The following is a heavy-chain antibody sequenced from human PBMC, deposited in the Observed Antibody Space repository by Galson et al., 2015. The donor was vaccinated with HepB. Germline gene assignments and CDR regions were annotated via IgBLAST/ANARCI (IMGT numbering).Heavy chain of an antibody. J-gene: IGHJ6*03. CDR1: GFTFSSYG. CDR3: ATRGPPVTHPLSGYYYMDV. CDR2: IWYDGSNK. Sequence: SLRLSCAASGFTFSSYGMHWVRQAPGKGLEWVAVIWYDGSNKYYADSVKGRFTISRDNSKNTLYLQMNSLRAEDTAVYYCATRGPPVTHPLSGYYYMDVWGKGTTVTVSS. V-gene: IGHV3-33*01. D-gene: IGHD4-11*01.